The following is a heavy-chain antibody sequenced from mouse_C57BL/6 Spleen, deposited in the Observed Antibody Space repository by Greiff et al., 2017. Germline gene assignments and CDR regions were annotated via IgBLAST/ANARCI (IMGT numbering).Heavy chain of an antibody. V-gene: IGHV1-18*01. CDR3: AVVATGYYAMDY. J-gene: IGHJ4*01. CDR2: INPNNGGT. CDR1: GYTFTDYN. D-gene: IGHD1-1*01. Sequence: EVQLQQSGPELVKPGASVKIPCKASGYTFTDYNMDWVKQSHGKSLEWIGVINPNNGGTIYNQKFKGKATLTVDKSSSTAYMELRSLTSEDTAVYDCAVVATGYYAMDYWGQGTSVTVSS.